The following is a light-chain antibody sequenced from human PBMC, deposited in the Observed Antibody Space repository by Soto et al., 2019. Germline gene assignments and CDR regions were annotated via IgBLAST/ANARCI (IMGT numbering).Light chain of an antibody. J-gene: IGKJ1*01. V-gene: IGKV3-20*01. Sequence: EIVLTQSPGTLSLSPGERDTLPCRASQRFSGTSLAWYQQKPGQAPRLLIYGVSNRATGIPDRFSGSGSGTDFTLTISRLEPEDFAVYYCHQYDNSLWTFGQGTKV. CDR2: GVS. CDR1: QRFSGTS. CDR3: HQYDNSLWT.